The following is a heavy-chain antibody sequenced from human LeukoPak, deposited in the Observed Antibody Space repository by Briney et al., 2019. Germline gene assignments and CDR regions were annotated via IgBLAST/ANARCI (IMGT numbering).Heavy chain of an antibody. D-gene: IGHD1-26*01. CDR1: GFPFYYYA. V-gene: IGHV3-9*01. CDR3: AKDSSSGSYQLQYFDY. CDR2: IIWNSGSI. J-gene: IGHJ4*02. Sequence: GRSLRLSFAASGFPFYYYAMHWVRPAAGKGLGWVSGIIWNSGSIGYSDSVKGRFTISRDNAKNSLYLQMNSLRAEDTALYYCAKDSSSGSYQLQYFDYWGQGTLVTVSS.